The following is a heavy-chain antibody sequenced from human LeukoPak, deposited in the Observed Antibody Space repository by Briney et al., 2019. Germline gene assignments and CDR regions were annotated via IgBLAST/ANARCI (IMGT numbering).Heavy chain of an antibody. V-gene: IGHV1-2*02. Sequence: GASVQVSCKASGYTFTGYYMHWVRQAPGHGLEWMGWINPNSGGTNYAQKFQGRVTMTRDTSISTAYMELSRLRSDDTAVYYCARGFHYYGSGSYSPPSDYWGQGTLVTVSS. CDR3: ARGFHYYGSGSYSPPSDY. CDR1: GYTFTGYY. CDR2: INPNSGGT. J-gene: IGHJ4*02. D-gene: IGHD3-10*01.